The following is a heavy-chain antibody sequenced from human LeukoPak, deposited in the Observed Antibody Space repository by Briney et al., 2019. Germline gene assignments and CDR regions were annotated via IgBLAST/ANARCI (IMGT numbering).Heavy chain of an antibody. CDR3: ARGYCSGGSCYNPFDY. Sequence: GESLKISCKGSGYSFTSYWIGRVRQMPGKGLEWMGIIYPGDSDTRYSPSFQGQVTISADKSISTAYLQWSSLKASDTAMYYCARGYCSGGSCYNPFDYWGQGTLVTVSS. CDR1: GYSFTSYW. D-gene: IGHD2-15*01. CDR2: IYPGDSDT. V-gene: IGHV5-51*01. J-gene: IGHJ4*02.